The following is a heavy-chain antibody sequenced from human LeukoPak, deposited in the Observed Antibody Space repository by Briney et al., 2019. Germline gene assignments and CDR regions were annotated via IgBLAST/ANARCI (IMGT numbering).Heavy chain of an antibody. CDR1: GGSISSHY. V-gene: IGHV4-59*11. D-gene: IGHD2-21*01. CDR3: ARSHLIPNFVY. Sequence: PSGTLSLTCTVPGGSISSHYRSSIPQPPRKGLEWIGYIYYSGSTNYTPSLKSRVTISVDTSKNQYSLKLSSVTAADTAVYYCARSHLIPNFVYWGQGTLVSVCS. J-gene: IGHJ4*02. CDR2: IYYSGST.